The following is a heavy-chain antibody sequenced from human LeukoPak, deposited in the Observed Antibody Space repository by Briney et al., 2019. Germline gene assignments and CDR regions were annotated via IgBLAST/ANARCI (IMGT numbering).Heavy chain of an antibody. V-gene: IGHV5-51*01. CDR1: GYNFTSYW. D-gene: IGHD3-22*01. J-gene: IGHJ3*02. CDR2: IYPGDSDT. CDR3: ARGYYDSGGDAFDI. Sequence: GESLKISCKGSGYNFTSYWIAWVRQLPGKGLEWMGIIYPGDSDTRYSPSFQGQVSISADKSISTAYLQWSSLKASDTAMYYCARGYYDSGGDAFDIWGQGTMVTVSS.